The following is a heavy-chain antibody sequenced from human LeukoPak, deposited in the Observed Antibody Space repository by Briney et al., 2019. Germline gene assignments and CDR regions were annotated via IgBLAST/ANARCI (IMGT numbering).Heavy chain of an antibody. CDR3: ARDAGYYDSSGYAY. J-gene: IGHJ4*02. CDR2: IKQDGSEK. CDR1: GFTFSSYW. Sequence: GGSLRLSCAASGFTFSSYWMSWVRQAPGKGLEWVANIKQDGSEKYYVDSVKGRFTISRDNAKNSLYLQMNSLRAEDTAVYYCARDAGYYDSSGYAYWGQGTLVTVSS. V-gene: IGHV3-7*01. D-gene: IGHD3-22*01.